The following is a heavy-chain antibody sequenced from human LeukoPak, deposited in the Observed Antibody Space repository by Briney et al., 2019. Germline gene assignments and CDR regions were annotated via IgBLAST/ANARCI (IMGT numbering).Heavy chain of an antibody. D-gene: IGHD4-17*01. CDR1: GGSLSSSNW. Sequence: SETLSLTCAVSGGSLSSSNWWSWVRQPPGKGLEWIGEIYHSGSTNYNPSLKSRVTISVDKSKNQFSLKLSSVTAADTAVYYCARVRADGDYVDYWGQGTLVTVSS. V-gene: IGHV4-4*02. CDR3: ARVRADGDYVDY. CDR2: IYHSGST. J-gene: IGHJ4*02.